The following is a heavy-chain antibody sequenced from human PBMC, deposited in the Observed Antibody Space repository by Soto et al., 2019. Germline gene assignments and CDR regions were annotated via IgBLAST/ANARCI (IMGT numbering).Heavy chain of an antibody. CDR3: TRVRKYSYGSPDAFDI. D-gene: IGHD5-18*01. V-gene: IGHV3-49*03. J-gene: IGHJ3*02. CDR2: IRSKAYGGTT. CDR1: GFTFGDYA. Sequence: PGGSLRLSCTASGFTFGDYAMSWFRQAPGKGLEWVGFIRSKAYGGTTEYAASVKGRFTVSRDDSKSIAYLQMNSLKTEDTAVYYCTRVRKYSYGSPDAFDIWGQGTMVTVSS.